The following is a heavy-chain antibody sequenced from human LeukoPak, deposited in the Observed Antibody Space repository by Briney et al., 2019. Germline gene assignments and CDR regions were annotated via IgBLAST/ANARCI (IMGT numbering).Heavy chain of an antibody. J-gene: IGHJ4*02. CDR3: ARERGEEYSSGWYKTNFFDT. V-gene: IGHV4-34*01. CDR2: GDYSGGT. CDR1: GEPFNGYY. D-gene: IGHD6-19*01. Sequence: PSETLSLTCAVYGEPFNGYYWAWIRQPPGKGLEWIASGDYSGGTYYNPSLESRVAISADMSKNQISLKLSSVTAADTALYYCARERGEEYSSGWYKTNFFDTWGQGTRVTVSS.